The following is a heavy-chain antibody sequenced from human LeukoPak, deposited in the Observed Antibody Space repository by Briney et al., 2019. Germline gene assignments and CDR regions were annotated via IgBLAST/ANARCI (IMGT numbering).Heavy chain of an antibody. D-gene: IGHD3-10*02. Sequence: PGGSLRLSCAVSGFPFTTYNMNWVRQAPGKGLEWVSYISSSGSTIYYADSVKGRFTISRDNAKNSLYLQMNSLRAEDTAVYYCAELGITMIGGVWGKGTTVTISS. CDR2: ISSSGSTI. CDR1: GFPFTTYN. CDR3: AELGITMIGGV. V-gene: IGHV3-48*04. J-gene: IGHJ6*04.